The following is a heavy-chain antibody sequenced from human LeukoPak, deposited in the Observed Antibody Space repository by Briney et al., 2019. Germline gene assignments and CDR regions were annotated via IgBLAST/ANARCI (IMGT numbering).Heavy chain of an antibody. D-gene: IGHD3-22*01. CDR1: GFTFSSYV. CDR2: ISGSGGST. CDR3: AKVRDYDSSGYSDY. Sequence: QPGGSLRLSCAASGFTFSSYVMSWVRQAPGKGLEWVSAISGSGGSTYYVDSVKGRFTISRDNFKNTLYLQMNSLRAEDTAVYYCAKVRDYDSSGYSDYWGQGNLVTVSS. J-gene: IGHJ4*02. V-gene: IGHV3-23*01.